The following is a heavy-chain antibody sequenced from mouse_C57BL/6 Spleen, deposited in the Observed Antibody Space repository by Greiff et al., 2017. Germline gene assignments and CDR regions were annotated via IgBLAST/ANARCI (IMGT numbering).Heavy chain of an antibody. J-gene: IGHJ3*01. CDR2: ISSGGSYT. V-gene: IGHV5-6*01. Sequence: EVKVVESGGDLVKPGGSLKLSCAASGFTFSSYGMSWVRQTPDKRLEWVATISSGGSYTYYPDSVKGRFTISRDNAKNTLYLQMSSLKSEDTAMYYCARHDGYPAWFAYWGQGTLVTVSA. CDR3: ARHDGYPAWFAY. CDR1: GFTFSSYG. D-gene: IGHD2-3*01.